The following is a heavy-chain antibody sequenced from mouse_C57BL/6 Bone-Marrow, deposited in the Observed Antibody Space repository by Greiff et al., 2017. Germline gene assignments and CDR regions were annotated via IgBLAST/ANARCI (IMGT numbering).Heavy chain of an antibody. CDR2: INPGSGGT. Sequence: VKLQQSGAELVRPGTSVKVSCKASGYAFTNYLIEWVKQRPGQGLEWIGVINPGSGGTNYNEKFKGKATLTADKSSSTAYMQLSSLTSEDSAVYFCAAYGSSSWFAYWGQGTLVTVSA. V-gene: IGHV1-54*01. D-gene: IGHD1-1*01. CDR1: GYAFTNYL. CDR3: AAYGSSSWFAY. J-gene: IGHJ3*01.